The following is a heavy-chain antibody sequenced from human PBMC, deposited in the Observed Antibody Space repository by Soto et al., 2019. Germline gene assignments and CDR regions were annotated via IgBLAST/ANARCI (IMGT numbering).Heavy chain of an antibody. CDR2: IYYSGST. V-gene: IGHV4-59*01. Sequence: SETLSLTCTVSGCSISSYYWSWIRQPPGKGLEWIGYIYYSGSTNYNPSLKSRVTISVDTSKNQFSLKLSSVTAADTAVYYCARGLPRGDEIYGDFDYWGQGTLVTVSS. CDR3: ARGLPRGDEIYGDFDY. J-gene: IGHJ4*02. CDR1: GCSISSYY. D-gene: IGHD4-17*01.